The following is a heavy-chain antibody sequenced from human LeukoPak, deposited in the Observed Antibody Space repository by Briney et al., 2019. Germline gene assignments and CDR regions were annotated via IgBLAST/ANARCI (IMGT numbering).Heavy chain of an antibody. D-gene: IGHD5-18*01. CDR1: GGSVSSYY. CDR3: ARVVRGYSYGYVVDY. J-gene: IGHJ4*02. CDR2: IYYSGST. Sequence: SETLSLTCTVSGGSVSSYYWSWIRQPPGKGLEWIGYIYYSGSTNYNPSLKSRVTISVDTSKNQFSLKLSSVTAADTAVYYCARVVRGYSYGYVVDYWGQGTLVTVSS. V-gene: IGHV4-59*02.